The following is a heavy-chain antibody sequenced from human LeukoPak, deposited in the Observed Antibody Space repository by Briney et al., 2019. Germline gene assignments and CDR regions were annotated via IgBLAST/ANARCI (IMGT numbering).Heavy chain of an antibody. J-gene: IGHJ4*02. V-gene: IGHV3-21*01. CDR2: ISSSSSYI. CDR1: GFTFSSYN. Sequence: GGSLRLSCAASGFTFSSYNMNWVRQAPGKGLEWVSSISSSSSYIYYADSVKGRFTISRDNAKNSLYLQMNSLRAEDTAVYYCARGRMDDYGDYPDYWGQGTLVTGSS. CDR3: ARGRMDDYGDYPDY. D-gene: IGHD4-17*01.